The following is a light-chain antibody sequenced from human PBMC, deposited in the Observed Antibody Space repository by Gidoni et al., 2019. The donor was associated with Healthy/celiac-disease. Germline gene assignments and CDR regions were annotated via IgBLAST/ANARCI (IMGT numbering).Light chain of an antibody. J-gene: IGLJ2*01. CDR1: ALPKQY. V-gene: IGLV3-25*03. Sequence: SYELTHPPSVSVSPGQTARITCSGDALPKQYAYWYQKKPGQAPVLVIYKDSERPSGIPERFSGSSSGTTVTLTISGVQAEDEADYYCQSADSSGTYRVFGGGTKLTVL. CDR2: KDS. CDR3: QSADSSGTYRV.